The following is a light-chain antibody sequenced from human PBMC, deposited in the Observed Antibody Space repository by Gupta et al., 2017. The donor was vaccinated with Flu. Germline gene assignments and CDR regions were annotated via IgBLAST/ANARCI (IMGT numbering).Light chain of an antibody. CDR2: DAS. CDR1: PSIGAS. Sequence: STGSLSLSPGERATLSCMASPSIGASLAWYRQKVGQPPRLLIYDASTRATGIPARFSGSGSGTDFTLTISSLEPDDFAVYYCQHRSVWPPGATF. V-gene: IGKV3-11*01. CDR3: QHRSVWPPGAT. J-gene: IGKJ1*01.